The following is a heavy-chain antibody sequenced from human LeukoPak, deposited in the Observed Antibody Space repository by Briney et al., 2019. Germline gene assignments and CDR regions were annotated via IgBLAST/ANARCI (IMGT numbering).Heavy chain of an antibody. D-gene: IGHD3-10*01. V-gene: IGHV3-23*01. CDR1: GFTFSSYG. Sequence: GGSLRLSCAASGFTFSSYGMSWVRQAPGKGLEWVSAISGSGGSTYYADSVKGRFTISRDNSKNTLYLQMNSLRAEDTAVYYCAKDQSSGSGSYYPDYFDYWGQGTLVTVSS. CDR2: ISGSGGST. CDR3: AKDQSSGSGSYYPDYFDY. J-gene: IGHJ4*02.